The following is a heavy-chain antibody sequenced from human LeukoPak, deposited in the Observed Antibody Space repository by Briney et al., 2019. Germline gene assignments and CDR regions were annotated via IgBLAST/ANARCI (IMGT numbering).Heavy chain of an antibody. D-gene: IGHD3-3*01. CDR1: GGSISSSNW. CDR2: IYHSGST. V-gene: IGHV4-4*02. CDR3: ARVRYYDFWSGYTPKGMDV. J-gene: IGHJ6*02. Sequence: SGILSLTCAVSGGSISSSNWWSWVRQPPGKGLEWIGEIYHSGSTNYNPSLKSRVTISVDKSKNQFSLKLSSVTAADTAVYYCARVRYYDFWSGYTPKGMDVWGQGTTVTVSS.